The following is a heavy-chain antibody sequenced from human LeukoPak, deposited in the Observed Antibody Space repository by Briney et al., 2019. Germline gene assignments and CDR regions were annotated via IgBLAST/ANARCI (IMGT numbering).Heavy chain of an antibody. J-gene: IGHJ4*02. CDR1: GFTVSSNY. CDR3: ARAKPKNMVRGLIMRRESRYYFDY. Sequence: GGSLRLSCAASGFTVSSNYMSWVRQAPGKGLEWVSVIYSGGSTYYADSVKGRFTISRDNSKSTLYIQMNSLRAEDTAVYYCARAKPKNMVRGLIMRRESRYYFDYWGQGTLVTISS. V-gene: IGHV3-53*01. D-gene: IGHD3-10*01. CDR2: IYSGGST.